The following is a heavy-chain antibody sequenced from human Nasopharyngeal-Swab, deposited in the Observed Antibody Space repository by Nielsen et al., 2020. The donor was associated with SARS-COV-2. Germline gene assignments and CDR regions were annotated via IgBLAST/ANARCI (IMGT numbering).Heavy chain of an antibody. CDR2: ISVVDGNT. CDR3: ARDGDKYSEY. J-gene: IGHJ4*02. CDR1: GYTFINYR. Sequence: ASVKVSCKASGYTFINYRFSWVRPAPGQGLEWMGWISVVDGNTYYAHYPQDRLTMTRDTSTRTAYMELRSLASDDTAVYYCARDGDKYSEYWGQGSLVIVSS. V-gene: IGHV1-18*04. D-gene: IGHD5-18*01.